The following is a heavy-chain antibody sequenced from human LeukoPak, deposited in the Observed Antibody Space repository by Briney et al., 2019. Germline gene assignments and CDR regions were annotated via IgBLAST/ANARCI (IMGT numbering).Heavy chain of an antibody. CDR2: LYSGGSI. Sequence: GGSLRRSCAGSGFTVSSNYMSWVRQSLGKGLEWVSVLYSGGSIFYADSVKGRFTISRDISKNMLFLQMNSLRADDTAVYYCARGAISSWYEDWGQGTLVTVSS. J-gene: IGHJ4*02. CDR3: ARGAISSWYED. D-gene: IGHD6-13*01. CDR1: GFTVSSNY. V-gene: IGHV3-66*01.